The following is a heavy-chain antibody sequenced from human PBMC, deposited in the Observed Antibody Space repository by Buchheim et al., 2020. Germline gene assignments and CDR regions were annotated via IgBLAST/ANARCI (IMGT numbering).Heavy chain of an antibody. V-gene: IGHV3-11*01. CDR2: ISTTGRTT. J-gene: IGHJ4*02. CDR3: ARAPVAVAAYFDN. D-gene: IGHD6-19*01. Sequence: QVQLVESGGGLVKPGGSLRLSCVGSGFIFSDYQMSWVRKAPGKSLEWLSYISTTGRTTFYADSVRGRCTISRDNTTNSLYLQLDTLRADDTATYYCARAPVAVAAYFDNWGQGTL. CDR1: GFIFSDYQ.